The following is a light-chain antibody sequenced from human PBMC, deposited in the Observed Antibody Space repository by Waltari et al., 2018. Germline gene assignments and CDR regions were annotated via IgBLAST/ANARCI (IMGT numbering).Light chain of an antibody. CDR2: GAS. J-gene: IGKJ2*01. V-gene: IGKV3-20*01. Sequence: EIVLTQSPGTLSLSPGERATLSCRASQSVRSSYLAWYQQKPGQAPRLLIYGASTRATGIADRFIGSGSGTDVTLTISRLEPEDFAVYYCQQYGSSPLYTFGQGTKLEIK. CDR3: QQYGSSPLYT. CDR1: QSVRSSY.